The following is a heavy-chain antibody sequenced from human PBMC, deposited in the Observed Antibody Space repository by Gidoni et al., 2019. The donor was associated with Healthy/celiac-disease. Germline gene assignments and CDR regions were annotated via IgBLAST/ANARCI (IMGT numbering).Heavy chain of an antibody. V-gene: IGHV3-48*01. CDR3: ARDPITMVREAYYYYGMDV. Sequence: EVQLVESGGGLVQPGGSLRLSCAASGFTFSSYSMNWVRQAPGKGLEWVSYISSSSSTIYYADSVKGRFTISRDNAKNSLYLQMNSLRAEDTAVYYCARDPITMVREAYYYYGMDVWGQGTTVTVSS. D-gene: IGHD3-10*01. CDR2: ISSSSSTI. CDR1: GFTFSSYS. J-gene: IGHJ6*02.